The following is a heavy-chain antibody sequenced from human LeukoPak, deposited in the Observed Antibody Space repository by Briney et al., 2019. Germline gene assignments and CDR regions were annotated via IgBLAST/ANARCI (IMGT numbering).Heavy chain of an antibody. CDR2: ISAYNGDT. CDR1: GYSFTSHG. V-gene: IGHV1-18*01. J-gene: IGHJ5*02. D-gene: IGHD6-19*01. Sequence: GESLKISCKGSGYSFTSHGISWVRQAPGQGLEWMGWISAYNGDTKYAQNLQGRVTLTTYTSTTTAYLELRSLRSDDTAVYYCARDPSNTSGWKTWFDPWGQGTLVTVSS. CDR3: ARDPSNTSGWKTWFDP.